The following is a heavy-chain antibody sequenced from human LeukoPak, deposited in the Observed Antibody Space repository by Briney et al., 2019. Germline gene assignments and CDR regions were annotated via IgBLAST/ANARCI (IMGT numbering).Heavy chain of an antibody. Sequence: PGGSLRLSCAASGFTFSSYAMHWVRQAPGKGLEWGAVISYDGSNKYYADSVKGRFTISRDNSKNTLYLQMNSLRAEDTAVYYCARGRYFDWLLVMGLQPFDYWGQGTLVTVSS. J-gene: IGHJ4*02. CDR1: GFTFSSYA. D-gene: IGHD3-9*01. CDR2: ISYDGSNK. V-gene: IGHV3-30*04. CDR3: ARGRYFDWLLVMGLQPFDY.